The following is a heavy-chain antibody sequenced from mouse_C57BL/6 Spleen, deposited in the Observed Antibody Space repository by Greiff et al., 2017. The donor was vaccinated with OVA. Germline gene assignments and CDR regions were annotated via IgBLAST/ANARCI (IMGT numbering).Heavy chain of an antibody. D-gene: IGHD3-1*01. Sequence: VKVVESGPGLVQPSQSLSITCTVSGFSLTSYGVHWVRQSPGKGLEWLGVIWSGGSADYNAAFIARLSISKDNSQSQVFFKMNSLQADDTAIYYCARGGGSWFAYWGQGTLVTVSA. CDR1: GFSLTSYG. J-gene: IGHJ3*01. CDR3: ARGGGSWFAY. CDR2: IWSGGSA. V-gene: IGHV2-2*01.